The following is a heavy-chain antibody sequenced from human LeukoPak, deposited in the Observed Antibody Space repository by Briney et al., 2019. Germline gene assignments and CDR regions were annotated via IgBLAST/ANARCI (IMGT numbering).Heavy chain of an antibody. CDR1: GFTFSSYN. CDR2: ISTSSIYI. D-gene: IGHD4-17*01. J-gene: IGHJ1*01. CDR3: AKEIYGDSTGGRFQH. V-gene: IGHV3-21*01. Sequence: GGSLRLSCAASGFTFSSYNMNWVRQAPGKGLEWVSCISTSSIYIYNADSVKGRFTISRDNAKNSLYLQMNSLRAEDTAVYYCAKEIYGDSTGGRFQHWGQGTLVTVSS.